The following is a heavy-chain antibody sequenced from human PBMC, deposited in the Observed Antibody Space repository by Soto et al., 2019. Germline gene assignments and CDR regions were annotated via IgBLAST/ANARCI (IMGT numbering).Heavy chain of an antibody. D-gene: IGHD2-21*01. CDR1: GGSISSGGYS. CDR2: IYHSGST. V-gene: IGHV4-30-2*01. CDR3: AGVRGPYCGGECYPPTPNWFDP. J-gene: IGHJ5*02. Sequence: QLQLQESGSGLVKPSQTLSLTCAVSGGSISSGGYSWSLIRQPPGKGLEWIGYIYHSGSTYYNPSLKSRVTISVDRSKNQFSLKLGSVPAADSAVYYCAGVRGPYCGGECYPPTPNWFDPWGQGTLVTVSS.